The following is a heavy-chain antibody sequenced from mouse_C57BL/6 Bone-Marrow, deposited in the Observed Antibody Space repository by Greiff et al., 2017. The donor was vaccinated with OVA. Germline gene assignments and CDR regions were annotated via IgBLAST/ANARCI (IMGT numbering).Heavy chain of an antibody. CDR3: ARGSYYYGRSYFYYFDY. V-gene: IGHV1-69*01. CDR2: IDPSDSYT. D-gene: IGHD1-1*01. Sequence: QVQLQQSGAELVKPGASVKVSCKASGYTFTSYWMHWVKQRPGQGLEWIGEIDPSDSYTNYNQKFKGKSTLTVDKSSSTAYMQLSSLTSEDSAVYYCARGSYYYGRSYFYYFDYWGQGTTLTVSS. J-gene: IGHJ2*01. CDR1: GYTFTSYW.